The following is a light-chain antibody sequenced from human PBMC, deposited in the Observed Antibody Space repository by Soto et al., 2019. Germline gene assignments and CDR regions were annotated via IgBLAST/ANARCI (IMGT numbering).Light chain of an antibody. CDR1: SRDVGAYKL. Sequence: QSVLTQPASVSGSPGQSITISCTGTSRDVGAYKLVSWYQQHPGKAPKLIIYEVGERPSGASNRFSGPKSGNTASLTISGLQAEDEAYYYCGSYAGGSRVFGTGTKVTVL. V-gene: IGLV2-23*02. CDR2: EVG. J-gene: IGLJ1*01. CDR3: GSYAGGSRV.